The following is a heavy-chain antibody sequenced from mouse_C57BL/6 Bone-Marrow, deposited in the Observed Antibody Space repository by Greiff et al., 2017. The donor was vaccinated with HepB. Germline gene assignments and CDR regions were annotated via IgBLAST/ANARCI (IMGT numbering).Heavy chain of an antibody. Sequence: QVQLKQSGAELVKPGASVKLSCKASGYTFTSYWMHWVKQRPGQGLEWIGTIHPNSGSTNYNEKFKSKATLTVDKSSSTAYMQLSSLTSEDSAVYYCAREGTDYYGSSYYFDYWGQGTTLTVSS. CDR1: GYTFTSYW. CDR3: AREGTDYYGSSYYFDY. D-gene: IGHD1-1*01. CDR2: IHPNSGST. J-gene: IGHJ2*01. V-gene: IGHV1-64*01.